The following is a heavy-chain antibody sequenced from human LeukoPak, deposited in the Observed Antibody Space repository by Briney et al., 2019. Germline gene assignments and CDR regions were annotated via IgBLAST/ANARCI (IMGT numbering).Heavy chain of an antibody. Sequence: GGCLRLSCAASGFMFSSYWMSWVRQAPGKGLEWVADIKEDGSEKSYVDSVKGRFTISRDNAKNSLYLQMNTLRAEDTAVYYCARDLVWFGEPKGYCNYMDVWGKGTTVTVSS. D-gene: IGHD3-10*01. J-gene: IGHJ6*03. CDR1: GFMFSSYW. V-gene: IGHV3-7*01. CDR2: IKEDGSEK. CDR3: ARDLVWFGEPKGYCNYMDV.